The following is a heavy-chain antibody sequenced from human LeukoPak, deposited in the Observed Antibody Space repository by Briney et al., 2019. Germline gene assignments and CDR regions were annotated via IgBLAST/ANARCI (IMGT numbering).Heavy chain of an antibody. V-gene: IGHV4-39*07. CDR2: IYYSGST. D-gene: IGHD2-21*02. J-gene: IGHJ4*02. CDR1: GDSISSTNYY. Sequence: PSETLSLTCTVSGDSISSTNYYWGWIRQPPGKGLEWIGNIYYSGSTYYNPSLKSRVTISVDTSKNQFSLKLSSVTAADTAVYYCARDQVGIKGDGFDYWGQGTLVTVSS. CDR3: ARDQVGIKGDGFDY.